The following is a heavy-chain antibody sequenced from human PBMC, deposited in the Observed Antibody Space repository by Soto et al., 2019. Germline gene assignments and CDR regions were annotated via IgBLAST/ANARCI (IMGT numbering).Heavy chain of an antibody. CDR3: ARDEGLLFSGNSFFYGFDP. CDR1: GYIFTTYA. D-gene: IGHD5-12*01. Sequence: GASVKVSCKASGYIFTTYAMHWVRQAPGQRLEWMGWINVGNGNTKYSQSLQGRVTITRDTSASTAYMELTSLTSEDTAFYYCARDEGLLFSGNSFFYGFDPWG. CDR2: INVGNGNT. J-gene: IGHJ5*02. V-gene: IGHV1-3*01.